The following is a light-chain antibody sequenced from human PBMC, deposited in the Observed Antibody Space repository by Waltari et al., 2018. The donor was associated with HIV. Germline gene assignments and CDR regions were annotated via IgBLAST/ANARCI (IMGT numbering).Light chain of an antibody. V-gene: IGLV3-21*04. J-gene: IGLJ3*02. CDR3: QVWDSISNEGV. Sequence: YVLRQPPSVSQAQGKKATLTCGGERLGSRTVHRYKKKPGQAPVLVSYYDSERPSGIPARFSGSNSGDTATLTINRVEDEDEADYYCQVWDSISNEGVFGGGTRLTVL. CDR2: YDS. CDR1: RLGSRT.